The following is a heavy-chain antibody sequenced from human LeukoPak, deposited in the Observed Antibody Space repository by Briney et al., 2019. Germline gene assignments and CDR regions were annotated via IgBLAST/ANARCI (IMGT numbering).Heavy chain of an antibody. CDR2: INHSGST. D-gene: IGHD3-3*01. V-gene: IGHV4-34*01. CDR3: ARLKFVRITIFGVVITGFDP. CDR1: GGSFSGYY. J-gene: IGHJ5*02. Sequence: PSETLSLTCAVYGGSFSGYYWSWIRQPPGKGLEWIGEINHSGSTNYNPSLKSRVTISVDTSKNQFSLKLSSVTAADTAVYYCARLKFVRITIFGVVITGFDPWGQGTLVTVSS.